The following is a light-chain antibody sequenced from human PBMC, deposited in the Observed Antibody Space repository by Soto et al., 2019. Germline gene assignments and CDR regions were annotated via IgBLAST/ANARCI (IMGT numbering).Light chain of an antibody. CDR2: LAS. CDR3: MRALQTFS. CDR1: QSLQHSNGYNY. Sequence: DIVMTQSPLSLPVTPGEPASISCRSSQSLQHSNGYNYLDWYVQKPGQSPQLLIYLASTRASGVPDRFSGSGSGTNFTLQISSVEAEDVGVYYCMRALQTFSFGPGTKVDIK. J-gene: IGKJ3*01. V-gene: IGKV2-28*01.